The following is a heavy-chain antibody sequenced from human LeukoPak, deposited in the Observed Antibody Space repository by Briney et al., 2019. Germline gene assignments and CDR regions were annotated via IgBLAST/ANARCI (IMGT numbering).Heavy chain of an antibody. J-gene: IGHJ6*03. CDR2: IGTASDT. V-gene: IGHV3-13*01. D-gene: IGHD1-1*01. CDR1: GFTFRSFD. CDR3: ARGPPRGKYYYMDV. Sequence: GGSLRLFCAASGFTFRSFDMHWVRQPTGQGLEWVSTIGTASDTYYPGSVEGRFTLSRDNAKNSLYLQMNSLTAGDTAVYYCARGPPRGKYYYMDVWGKGTTVTVSS.